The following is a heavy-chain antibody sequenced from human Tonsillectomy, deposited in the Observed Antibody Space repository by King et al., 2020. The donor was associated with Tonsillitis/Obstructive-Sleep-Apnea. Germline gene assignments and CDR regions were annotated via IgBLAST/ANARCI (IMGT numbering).Heavy chain of an antibody. CDR1: GGSFSGYN. J-gene: IGHJ4*02. CDR3: AGQNLWGYYFDY. V-gene: IGHV4-34*01. D-gene: IGHD7-27*01. CDR2: INHSGST. Sequence: VQLQQWGAGLLKPSETLSLTCAVYGGSFSGYNWTWIRHPPGKGLEWIGEINHSGSTTYDPSLKSRVTISLDTSKNQFSLKLSSVTAADTAVYYCAGQNLWGYYFDYWGQGTPVTVSS.